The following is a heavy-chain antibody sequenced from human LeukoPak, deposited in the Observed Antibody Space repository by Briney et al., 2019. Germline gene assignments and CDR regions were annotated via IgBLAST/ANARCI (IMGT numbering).Heavy chain of an antibody. J-gene: IGHJ5*02. V-gene: IGHV4-4*07. CDR1: GGSIGSYY. CDR2: IYTSGST. Sequence: SQTLSLTCTVSGGSIGSYYWSWIRRPAGKGLEWIGRIYTSGSTNYNPSLKSRVTMSVDTSKNQFSLKLSSVTAADTAVYYCARVPLYSSSLDNWFDPWGQGTLVSVSS. D-gene: IGHD6-13*01. CDR3: ARVPLYSSSLDNWFDP.